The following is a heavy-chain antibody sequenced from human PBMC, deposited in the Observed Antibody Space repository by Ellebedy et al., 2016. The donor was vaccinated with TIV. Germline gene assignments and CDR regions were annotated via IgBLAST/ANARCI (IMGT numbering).Heavy chain of an antibody. Sequence: GESLKISCAASGFTFDDYAMHWVRQAPGKGLEWVSLISGDGGSTYYADSVKGRFTISRDNSKNTLYLQMNSLRAEDTAVYYCAKDWFGELFYDYWGQGTLVTVSS. CDR3: AKDWFGELFYDY. CDR2: ISGDGGST. CDR1: GFTFDDYA. D-gene: IGHD3-10*01. V-gene: IGHV3-43*02. J-gene: IGHJ4*02.